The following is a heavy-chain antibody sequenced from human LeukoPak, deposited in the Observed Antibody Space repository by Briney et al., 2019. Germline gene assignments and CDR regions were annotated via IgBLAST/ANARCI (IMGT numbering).Heavy chain of an antibody. CDR2: INWNGGST. CDR1: GFTFSSYS. J-gene: IGHJ4*02. D-gene: IGHD4-11*01. CDR3: ARGSEDYSNYVFGFDY. V-gene: IGHV3-20*01. Sequence: GGSLRLSCAASGFTFSSYSMNWVRQAPGKGLEWVSGINWNGGSTGYADSVKGRFTISRDNAKNSLYLQMNSLKAEDTALYHCARGSEDYSNYVFGFDYWGQGTLVTVSS.